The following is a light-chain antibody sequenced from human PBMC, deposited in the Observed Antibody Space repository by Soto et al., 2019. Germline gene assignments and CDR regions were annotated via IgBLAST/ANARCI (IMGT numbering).Light chain of an antibody. CDR2: GAS. CDR1: QSVSGN. V-gene: IGKV3-15*01. Sequence: EIVMTQSPATLSVSPGERATLSCRASQSVSGNLAWYQQKPGQAPRLLSYGASTKATGIPARFSGSGSGTEFTLTISSLQSEDFAVYYCQQYNNWPPLTFGGGTKVEIK. CDR3: QQYNNWPPLT. J-gene: IGKJ4*01.